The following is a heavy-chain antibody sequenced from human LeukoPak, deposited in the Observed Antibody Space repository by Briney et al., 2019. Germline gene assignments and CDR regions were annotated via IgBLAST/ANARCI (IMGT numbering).Heavy chain of an antibody. V-gene: IGHV7-4-1*02. Sequence: ASVKVSCKASGYIFTSYVMNWVRQAPGQGLEWMGWFNTNTGNPTYAQGFTGRFVFSLDTSVSTAYLQISSLKAEDTAVYYCARGGHYYDSTYYKIDVWGQGTTVTVSS. J-gene: IGHJ6*02. CDR1: GYIFTSYV. CDR3: ARGGHYYDSTYYKIDV. D-gene: IGHD3-22*01. CDR2: FNTNTGNP.